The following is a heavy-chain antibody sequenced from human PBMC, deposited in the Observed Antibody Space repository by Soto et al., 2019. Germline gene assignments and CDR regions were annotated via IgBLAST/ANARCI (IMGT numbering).Heavy chain of an antibody. CDR1: GISLSSAW. V-gene: IGHV3-15*01. CDR3: TIEMRHRNGWYGPFNI. J-gene: IGHJ3*02. Sequence: EVQLVESGGGLVKPGGSLRLSCAASGISLSSAWMDWVRQAPGKGLEWVGRIKSKTDGGTTDFAAPVKGRFTISRDDSGNTLFLQLNNLESEDTAMYYCTIEMRHRNGWYGPFNIWGQGAMITVSS. CDR2: IKSKTDGGTT. D-gene: IGHD6-19*01.